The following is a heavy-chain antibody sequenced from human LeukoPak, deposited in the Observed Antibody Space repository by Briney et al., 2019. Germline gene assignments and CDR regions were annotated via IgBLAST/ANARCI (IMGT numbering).Heavy chain of an antibody. CDR2: INPNSGGT. D-gene: IGHD3-22*01. V-gene: IGHV1-2*02. Sequence: ASVKVSCKASGYTFTGYYMHWVRQAPGQRLEWMGWINPNSGGTNYAQKFQGRVTMTRDTSISTAYMELSRLRSDDTAVYYCARGSPTYYDSSGAFDYWGQGTLVTVSS. J-gene: IGHJ4*02. CDR3: ARGSPTYYDSSGAFDY. CDR1: GYTFTGYY.